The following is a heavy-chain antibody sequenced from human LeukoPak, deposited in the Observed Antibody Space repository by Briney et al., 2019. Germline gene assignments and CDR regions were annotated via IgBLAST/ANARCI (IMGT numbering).Heavy chain of an antibody. J-gene: IGHJ6*02. Sequence: PGGSLRLSCAASGFTFSSYSMNWVRQAPGKGLEWVSYISSSSSTIYYADSVKGRFTISRDNAKNSLYLQMNSLRAEDTAVYYCARDRNLEYSSRPNYYYGMDVWGQETTVTVSS. CDR2: ISSSSSTI. V-gene: IGHV3-48*04. CDR3: ARDRNLEYSSRPNYYYGMDV. CDR1: GFTFSSYS. D-gene: IGHD6-13*01.